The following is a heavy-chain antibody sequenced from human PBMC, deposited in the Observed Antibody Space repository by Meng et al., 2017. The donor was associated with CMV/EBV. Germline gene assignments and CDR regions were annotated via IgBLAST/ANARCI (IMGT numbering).Heavy chain of an antibody. J-gene: IGHJ4*02. D-gene: IGHD6-19*01. Sequence: GSLRLSCAVYGGSFSGYYWSWIRQPPGKGLEWIGYIYYIVITNYNPSLKSRVTISVDASKNQFSLKLSSVTAADTAVYYCARAAGSSSGWYGDDYWGQGTLVTVSS. CDR3: ARAAGSSSGWYGDDY. CDR1: GGSFSGYY. CDR2: IYYIVIT. V-gene: IGHV4-59*01.